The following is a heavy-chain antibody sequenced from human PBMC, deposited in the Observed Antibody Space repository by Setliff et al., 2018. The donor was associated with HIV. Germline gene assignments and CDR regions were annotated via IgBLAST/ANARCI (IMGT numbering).Heavy chain of an antibody. CDR1: GGSISGGVHY. J-gene: IGHJ5*02. V-gene: IGHV4-39*01. CDR2: IHYSGST. D-gene: IGHD3-9*01. Sequence: PSETLSLTCTVSGGSISGGVHYWSWIRQHPGKGLEWIGYIHYSGSTYYNPSLKTRVTISVDGSKNQFSLKLKSVTAADTAVYYCARHRYYDILFDPWGQGTLVTV. CDR3: ARHRYYDILFDP.